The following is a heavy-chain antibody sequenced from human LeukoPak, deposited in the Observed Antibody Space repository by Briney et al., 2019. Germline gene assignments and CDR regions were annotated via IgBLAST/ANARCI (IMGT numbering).Heavy chain of an antibody. Sequence: ASVKVSCKASGYTFTSYYIDWVRQAPGQGLEWMGVINPSGGSTWYAQKFQGRVTMTGDTSTRTVYMELSSLTSADTAVYYCARGTTDDYWGQGTPVTVSS. CDR1: GYTFTSYY. CDR2: INPSGGST. J-gene: IGHJ4*02. CDR3: ARGTTDDY. V-gene: IGHV1-46*01. D-gene: IGHD1-1*01.